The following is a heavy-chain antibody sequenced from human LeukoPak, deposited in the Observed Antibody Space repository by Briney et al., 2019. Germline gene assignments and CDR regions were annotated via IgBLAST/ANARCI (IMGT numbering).Heavy chain of an antibody. CDR3: ARRRYGSSYRNP. J-gene: IGHJ5*02. Sequence: SGTLSLTCTVTGDSISSSAYYWGWIRQPPGKGLEWIGNIYYSGSTSYNPSLRSRVTISIDTSKNQFSLKLSSVTAADTAVYYCARRRYGSSYRNPWGQGTLVTVSS. V-gene: IGHV4-39*01. D-gene: IGHD6-13*01. CDR2: IYYSGST. CDR1: GDSISSSAYY.